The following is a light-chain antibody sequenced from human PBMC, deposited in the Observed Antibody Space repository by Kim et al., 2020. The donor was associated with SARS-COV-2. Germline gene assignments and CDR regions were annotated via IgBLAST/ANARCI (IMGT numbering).Light chain of an antibody. V-gene: IGLV1-40*01. CDR3: QSYDSSLSGYV. CDR2: GNS. Sequence: RVTISRTGSSSNIGAGYDVHWYQQLPGTAPKLLIYGNSNRPSGVPDRFSGSKSGTPASLAITGLQAEDEADYYCQSYDSSLSGYVFGTGTKVTVL. J-gene: IGLJ1*01. CDR1: SSNIGAGYD.